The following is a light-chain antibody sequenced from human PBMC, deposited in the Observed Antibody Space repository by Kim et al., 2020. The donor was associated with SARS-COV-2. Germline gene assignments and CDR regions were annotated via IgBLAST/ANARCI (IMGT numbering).Light chain of an antibody. Sequence: DIVMTQSPDSLAVSLGERATINCKSSQSVLFTSNNKNYLAWYQQKPGQPPKLLIYWASTRESGVPDRFSGSGSGTDFTLTITSLQAEDLATYYCQQYYTTPQTFGGGTKVDIK. V-gene: IGKV4-1*01. CDR3: QQYYTTPQT. J-gene: IGKJ4*01. CDR2: WAS. CDR1: QSVLFTSNNKNY.